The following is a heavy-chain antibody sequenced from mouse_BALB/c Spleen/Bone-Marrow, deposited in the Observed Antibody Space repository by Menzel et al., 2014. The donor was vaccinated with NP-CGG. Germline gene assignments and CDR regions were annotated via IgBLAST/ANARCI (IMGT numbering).Heavy chain of an antibody. CDR3: ARRYRYDYFDY. V-gene: IGHV5-17*02. D-gene: IGHD2-14*01. J-gene: IGHJ2*01. CDR2: ISSGSSTI. CDR1: GFTFSSFG. Sequence: EVNVVESGGGLVQPGGSRKLSCAASGFTFSSFGMHWVRQAPEKELEWVAYISSGSSTIYYADTVKGRFTISRDNPKNTLFLEMTSLRSEDTAKYYCARRYRYDYFDYWGQGTTLTVSS.